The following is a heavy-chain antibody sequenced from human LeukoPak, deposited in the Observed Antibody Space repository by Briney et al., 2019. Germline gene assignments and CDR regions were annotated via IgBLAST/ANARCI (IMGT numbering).Heavy chain of an antibody. V-gene: IGHV3-30-3*01. D-gene: IGHD2-2*01. CDR3: ARDQSCSSTSCYGYYYYGMDV. CDR1: RFTFSSYA. CDR2: ILYDGSNK. J-gene: IGHJ6*02. Sequence: QPGGSLRLSCAASRFTFSSYAMYWVRQAPGKGLEWVADILYDGSNKNYADSVRGRFTISRDNSKNTLYLQMNSLRAEDTAVYYCARDQSCSSTSCYGYYYYGMDVWGQGTTVTVSS.